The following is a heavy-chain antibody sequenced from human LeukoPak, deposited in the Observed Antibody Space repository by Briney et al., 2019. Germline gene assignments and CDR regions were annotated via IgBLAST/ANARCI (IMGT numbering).Heavy chain of an antibody. Sequence: PGGSLRLSCAASGFTFSSYWMSWVRQAPGKGLEWVANIKQDGSEKYYVDSVKGRFTISRDNAKNSLYLQMSSLRAEDTAVYYCARHIVVVPAYYFDYWGQGTLVTVSS. CDR2: IKQDGSEK. V-gene: IGHV3-7*01. J-gene: IGHJ4*02. D-gene: IGHD2-2*01. CDR3: ARHIVVVPAYYFDY. CDR1: GFTFSSYW.